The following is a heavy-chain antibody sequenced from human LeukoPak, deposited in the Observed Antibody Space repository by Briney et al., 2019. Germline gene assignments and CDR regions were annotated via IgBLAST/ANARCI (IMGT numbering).Heavy chain of an antibody. CDR2: IRYDGSNK. D-gene: IGHD3-16*01. CDR1: GFTFSYYG. J-gene: IGHJ4*02. Sequence: PGGSLRLSCAASGFTFSYYGMHWVRQAPGKGLEWVAFIRYDGSNKYYADSVKGRFTISRDNSKNTLYLQMNSLRAEDTAVYYCAKDPGDWGYFDYWGQGTLVTVSS. V-gene: IGHV3-30*02. CDR3: AKDPGDWGYFDY.